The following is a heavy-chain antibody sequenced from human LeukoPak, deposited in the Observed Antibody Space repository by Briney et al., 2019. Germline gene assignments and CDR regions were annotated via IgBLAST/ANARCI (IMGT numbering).Heavy chain of an antibody. V-gene: IGHV4-39*01. D-gene: IGHD3-10*01. CDR2: IYYSGST. Sequence: PSETLSLTCTVSGGSISSSNYYWGWIRQPLGKGLEWIGTIYYSGSTYYNPSLKSRVTISVDTSKNQFSLKLSSVTAADTAVYFCAGVRGIISRNWFDPWGQGTLVTVSS. J-gene: IGHJ5*02. CDR3: AGVRGIISRNWFDP. CDR1: GGSISSSNYY.